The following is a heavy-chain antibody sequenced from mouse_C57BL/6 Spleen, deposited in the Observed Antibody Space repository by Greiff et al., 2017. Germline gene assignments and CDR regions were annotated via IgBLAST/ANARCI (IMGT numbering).Heavy chain of an antibody. Sequence: SGAELVRPGASVTLSCKASGYTFTDYEMHWVKQTPVHGLEWIGAIDPETGGTAYNQKFKGKAILTADKSTSTAYMELRSLTSEDSAVYYCTREDYGAMDYWGQGTSVTVSS. V-gene: IGHV1-15*01. CDR1: GYTFTDYE. J-gene: IGHJ4*01. CDR3: TREDYGAMDY. CDR2: IDPETGGT.